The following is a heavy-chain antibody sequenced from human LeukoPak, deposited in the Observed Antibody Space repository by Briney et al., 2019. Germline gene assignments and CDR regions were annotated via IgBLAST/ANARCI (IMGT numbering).Heavy chain of an antibody. Sequence: SETLSLTCTVSGGSISSGGYYWSWIRQHPGKVLEWNGNIYYSRSTYYNPSRKSLVTITVDTTNNQFSLKLSSVTAAETAVYYCASGYCSSTSWHGKFDYWGQGNLVTVSS. D-gene: IGHD2-2*01. V-gene: IGHV4-31*01. CDR2: IYYSRST. CDR3: ASGYCSSTSWHGKFDY. J-gene: IGHJ4*02. CDR1: GGSISSGGYY.